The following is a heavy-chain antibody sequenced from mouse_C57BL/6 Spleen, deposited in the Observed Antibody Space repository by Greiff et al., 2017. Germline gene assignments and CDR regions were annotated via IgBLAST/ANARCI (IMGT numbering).Heavy chain of an antibody. D-gene: IGHD1-1*01. J-gene: IGHJ2*01. CDR3: ARDYYGSSFYFDY. CDR2: ISDGGSYT. CDR1: GFTFSSYA. Sequence: EVMLVESGGGLVKPGGSLKLSCAASGFTFSSYAMSWVRQTPEKRLEWVATISDGGSYTYYPDNVKGRFTIYRDNAKNNLYLQMSHLKSEDTAMYYCARDYYGSSFYFDYWGQGTTLTVSS. V-gene: IGHV5-4*01.